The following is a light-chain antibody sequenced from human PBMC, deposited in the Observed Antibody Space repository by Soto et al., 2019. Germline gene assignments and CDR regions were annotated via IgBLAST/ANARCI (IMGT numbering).Light chain of an antibody. V-gene: IGKV3-11*01. CDR1: QNISVY. Sequence: EIVFTPSPTPPSFSPRERATPSFRARQNISVYLAWYRQKPGQAPRLLIYAASNRATGIPARFSGSGSGTDFTLTISSLEPEDFAVYYCQQRNNWPPGITFGQGTRLEIK. CDR3: QQRNNWPPGIT. J-gene: IGKJ5*01. CDR2: AAS.